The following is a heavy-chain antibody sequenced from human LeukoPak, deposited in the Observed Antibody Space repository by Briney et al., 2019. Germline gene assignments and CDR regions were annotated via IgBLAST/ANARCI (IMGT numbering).Heavy chain of an antibody. CDR2: ISAYNGNT. CDR3: ARLADRYCSGGSCYPYY. Sequence: ASVKVSCKASGYTFTSYGISWVRQAPGQGLEWMGWISAYNGNTNYAQKLQGRVTMTTETSTTTAYMDLRSLRSDDTAVYYCARLADRYCSGGSCYPYYWGQGTLVTVSS. J-gene: IGHJ4*02. D-gene: IGHD2-15*01. CDR1: GYTFTSYG. V-gene: IGHV1-18*01.